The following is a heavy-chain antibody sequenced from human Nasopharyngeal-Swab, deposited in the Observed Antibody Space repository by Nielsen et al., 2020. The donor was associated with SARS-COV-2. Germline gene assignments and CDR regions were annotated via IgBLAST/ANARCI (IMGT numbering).Heavy chain of an antibody. J-gene: IGHJ3*02. V-gene: IGHV3-23*01. CDR2: VTGRGYGT. Sequence: GGSLRLSCAASGFTFSSYAMTWVRQAPGKGLEWVSVVTGRGYGTDYADSVKGRFTISRDNAKNTLYLQMNSLRAEDTAVYYCARKDVFAYGVDAFDIWGQGTMVTVSS. CDR3: ARKDVFAYGVDAFDI. D-gene: IGHD3-10*01. CDR1: GFTFSSYA.